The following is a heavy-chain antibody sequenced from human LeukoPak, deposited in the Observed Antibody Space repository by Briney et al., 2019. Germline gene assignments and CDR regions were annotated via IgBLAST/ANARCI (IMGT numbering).Heavy chain of an antibody. D-gene: IGHD2-2*01. CDR2: ISSGGSIK. CDR1: GFTFSNYD. J-gene: IGHJ4*02. Sequence: GVSLRLSCAASGFTFSNYDMNWVRQAPGKGLEWVSHISSGGSIKYYADSLKGRFAISRDNAKNSLYLQMNSLRAEDTAVYYCEKRYCSSTDCLFDYWGQGTLVTVSS. V-gene: IGHV3-48*03. CDR3: EKRYCSSTDCLFDY.